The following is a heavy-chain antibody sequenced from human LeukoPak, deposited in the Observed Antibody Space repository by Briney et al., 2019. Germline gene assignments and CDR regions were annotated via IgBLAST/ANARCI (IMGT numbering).Heavy chain of an antibody. J-gene: IGHJ6*02. CDR2: IYSGGST. Sequence: PGGSLRLSCAASGFTVSSNYMSWVRQAPGKGLEWVSVIYSGGSTYYADSVKGRFTISRDNSKNTLYLQMNSLRAEDTAVYYCAREGSRGVRYYYYYYGMDVWGQGTAVTVSS. V-gene: IGHV3-66*01. CDR3: AREGSRGVRYYYYYYGMDV. D-gene: IGHD3-10*01. CDR1: GFTVSSNY.